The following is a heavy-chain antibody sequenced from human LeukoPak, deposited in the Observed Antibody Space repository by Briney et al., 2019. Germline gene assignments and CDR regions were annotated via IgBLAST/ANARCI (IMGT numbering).Heavy chain of an antibody. D-gene: IGHD5-12*01. V-gene: IGHV3-48*01. CDR3: ARVELDIVATTYNWFDP. CDR2: ISSSSSTI. J-gene: IGHJ5*02. Sequence: GGSLRLSCAASGFTLSSYSMNWVRQAPGKGLEWVSYISSSSSTIYYADSVKGRFTISRDNAKNSLYLQMNSLRAEDTAVYYCARVELDIVATTYNWFDPWGQGTLVTVSS. CDR1: GFTLSSYS.